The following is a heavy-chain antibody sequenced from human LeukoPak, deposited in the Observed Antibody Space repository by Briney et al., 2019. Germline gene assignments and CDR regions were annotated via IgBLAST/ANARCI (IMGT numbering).Heavy chain of an antibody. CDR3: ARVSYSYWYFDL. J-gene: IGHJ2*01. CDR2: IYTSGST. D-gene: IGHD1-26*01. CDR1: GGSISSYY. V-gene: IGHV4-4*07. Sequence: TSETLSLTCTVSGGSISSYYWSWIRQPAGKGLEWIGRIYTSGSTNYNPSLKSRVTMSVDTSKNQFSLKLSSVTAADTAVYYCARVSYSYWYFDLWRRGTLVTVSS.